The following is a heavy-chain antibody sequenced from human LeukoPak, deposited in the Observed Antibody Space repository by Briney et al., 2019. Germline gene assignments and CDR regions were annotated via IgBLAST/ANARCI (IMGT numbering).Heavy chain of an antibody. CDR2: ISSSSSTI. V-gene: IGHV3-48*04. Sequence: GGSLRLSCAASGFTFSSYSMNWVRQAPGKGLEWVSYISSSSSTIYYADSVMGRFTISRDNAKNSLYLQMNSLRVEDTAVYYCARDSSRGWPGVSDYWGQGTLVTVSS. CDR3: ARDSSRGWPGVSDY. D-gene: IGHD6-19*01. J-gene: IGHJ4*02. CDR1: GFTFSSYS.